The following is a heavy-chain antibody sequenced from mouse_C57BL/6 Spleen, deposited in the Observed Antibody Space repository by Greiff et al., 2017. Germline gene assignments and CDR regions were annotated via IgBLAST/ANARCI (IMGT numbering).Heavy chain of an antibody. D-gene: IGHD1-1*01. CDR1: GFSLTSYG. CDR2: IWSGGST. Sequence: VKVEESGPGLVQPSQCLSITCTVSGFSLTSYGVHWVRQSPGKGLEWLGVIWSGGSTDYNAAFMSSMSITKDNSNSHVFFKMNSLQADDTAIYYCALYSSSYAMDYWGQGTSVTVSS. J-gene: IGHJ4*01. CDR3: ALYSSSYAMDY. V-gene: IGHV2-5*01.